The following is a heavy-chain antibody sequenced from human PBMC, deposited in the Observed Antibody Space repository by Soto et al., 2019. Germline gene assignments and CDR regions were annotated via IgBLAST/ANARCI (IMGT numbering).Heavy chain of an antibody. CDR1: DFSFRRYG. V-gene: IGHV3-30*18. CDR3: AKLEGFGSGTSLGWVDS. D-gene: IGHD3-3*01. CDR2: ISYDGNNK. J-gene: IGHJ5*01. Sequence: QLVESGGGVVQPGRSLRLSCVASDFSFRRYGMHWVRQAPGKGLEWMAVISYDGNNKYCADSVKGRSTIPRDNSKNTLYLQMNSLRPEDTAVYYCAKLEGFGSGTSLGWVDSWGQGTLVTVSS.